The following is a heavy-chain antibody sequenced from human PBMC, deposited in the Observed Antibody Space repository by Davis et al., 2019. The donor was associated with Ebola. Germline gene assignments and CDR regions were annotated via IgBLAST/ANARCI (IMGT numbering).Heavy chain of an antibody. V-gene: IGHV1-2*06. CDR2: INPNSGGT. D-gene: IGHD3-10*01. CDR1: GYSFTSYW. CDR3: ARGESLLWFGESAAPEDV. J-gene: IGHJ6*04. Sequence: GGSLRLSCKGSGYSFTSYWISWVRQMPGKGLEWMGRINPNSGGTNYAQKFQGRVTMTRDTSISTAYMELSRLRSDDTAVYYCARGESLLWFGESAAPEDVWGKGTTVTVSS.